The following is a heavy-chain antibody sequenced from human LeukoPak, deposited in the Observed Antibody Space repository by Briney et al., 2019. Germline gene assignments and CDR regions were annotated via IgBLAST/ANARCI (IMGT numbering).Heavy chain of an antibody. J-gene: IGHJ4*02. CDR2: ISSSSSYI. D-gene: IGHD3-10*01. V-gene: IGHV3-21*01. CDR1: GFTFSSYS. CDR3: AREKLAGGYYASGTYYSFDY. Sequence: GGSLRLSCAASGFTFSSYSMSWVRQAPGKGLEWVSSISSSSSYIYYADSVKGRFTISRDNAKNSLYLQMNSLRAEDTAVYYCAREKLAGGYYASGTYYSFDYWGQGTLVTVSS.